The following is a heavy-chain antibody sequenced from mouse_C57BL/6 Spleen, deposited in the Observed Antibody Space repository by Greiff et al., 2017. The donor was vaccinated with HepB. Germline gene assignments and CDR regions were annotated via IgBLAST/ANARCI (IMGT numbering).Heavy chain of an antibody. CDR2: IYPGDGDT. J-gene: IGHJ2*01. CDR1: GYAFSSYW. D-gene: IGHD5-1*01. Sequence: VKLQESGAELVKPGASVKISCKASGYAFSSYWMNWVKQRPGKGLEWIGQIYPGDGDTNYNGKFKGKATLTADKSSSTAYMQLSSLTSEDSAVYFCARRGSNYADYWGQGTTLTVSS. V-gene: IGHV1-80*01. CDR3: ARRGSNYADY.